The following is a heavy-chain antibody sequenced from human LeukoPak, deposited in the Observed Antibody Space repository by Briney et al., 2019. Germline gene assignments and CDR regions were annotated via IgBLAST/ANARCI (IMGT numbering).Heavy chain of an antibody. CDR1: GFTFSNYG. D-gene: IGHD2-15*01. J-gene: IGHJ4*02. CDR2: ISYDGSKK. CDR3: AKEACSGSCYSDYFDY. Sequence: PGRSLRLSCAASGFTFSNYGIHWVRQAPGKVLEWVAVISYDGSKKYYADSVKGRFTISRDNSKNTLYLQMNSLRAEDTAVYYCAKEACSGSCYSDYFDYWGQGTLVTVSS. V-gene: IGHV3-30*18.